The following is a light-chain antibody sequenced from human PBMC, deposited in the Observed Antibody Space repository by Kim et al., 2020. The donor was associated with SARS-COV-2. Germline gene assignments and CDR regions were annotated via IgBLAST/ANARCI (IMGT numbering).Light chain of an antibody. CDR3: CSHPAT. Sequence: QSALTQPRSVSGSPGQSVTISCTGTSVKNNYVSWYQQHPGKAPKLMTSDVNKRPSGVPNRFSGSKSGNTASLTVSGLQAEDEADYYCCSHPATFGGGTQLKVL. CDR2: DVN. V-gene: IGLV2-11*01. CDR1: SVKNNY. J-gene: IGLJ2*01.